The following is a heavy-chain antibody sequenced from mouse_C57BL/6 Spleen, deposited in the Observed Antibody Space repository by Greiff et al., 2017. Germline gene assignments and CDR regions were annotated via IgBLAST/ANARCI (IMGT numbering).Heavy chain of an antibody. CDR2: IDPEDGGT. J-gene: IGHJ3*01. CDR1: GFNIKDYY. Sequence: EVQLRQSGAELVKPGASVKLSCTASGFNIKDYYMHWVKQRTEQGLEWIGRIDPEDGGTKYAPKFQGKATIPADTSSNAASLQLSSLTSEDTAVYYCARPFYYDYDAWFAYWGQGTLVTVSA. CDR3: ARPFYYDYDAWFAY. V-gene: IGHV14-2*01. D-gene: IGHD2-4*01.